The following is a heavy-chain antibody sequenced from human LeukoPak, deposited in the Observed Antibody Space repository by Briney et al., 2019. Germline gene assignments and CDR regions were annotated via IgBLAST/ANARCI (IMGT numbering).Heavy chain of an antibody. CDR2: IKQDGSEK. CDR3: ARSYYDFWSGWFFDL. D-gene: IGHD3-3*01. CDR1: GFTFSGYW. Sequence: GGSLRLSCAASGFTFSGYWMSWVRQAPGKGLEWVANIKQDGSEKYYVDSVKGRFTISRDNAKNSLYLQMNSLRAEDTAVYYCARSYYDFWSGWFFDLWGRGTLVTVSS. J-gene: IGHJ2*01. V-gene: IGHV3-7*03.